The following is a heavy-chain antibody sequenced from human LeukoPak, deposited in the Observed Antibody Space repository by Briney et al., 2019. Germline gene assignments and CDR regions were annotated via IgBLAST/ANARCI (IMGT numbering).Heavy chain of an antibody. V-gene: IGHV1-2*06. D-gene: IGHD6-19*01. CDR2: INPNSGGT. J-gene: IGHJ4*02. CDR1: GYTFTGYY. Sequence: ASVKVSCKASGYTFTGYYMHWVRQAPGQGLEWMGRINPNSGGTNYAQKFRGRVTMTRDTSISTAYMELSRLRSDDTAVYYCARELGGSGWYTFDYWGQGTLVTVSS. CDR3: ARELGGSGWYTFDY.